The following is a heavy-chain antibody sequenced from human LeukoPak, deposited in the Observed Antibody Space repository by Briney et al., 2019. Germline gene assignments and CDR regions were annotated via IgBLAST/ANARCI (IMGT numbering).Heavy chain of an antibody. CDR2: INTNSGIP. J-gene: IGHJ4*02. CDR1: GYTFTKYA. V-gene: IGHV7-4-1*02. D-gene: IGHD3-16*01. Sequence: ASVKVSCKASGYTFTKYAINWVRQAPGQGLEWMGWINTNSGIPTYAQGFTGRFVFSLDTSVSTAYLQISNLKAEDSAVYFCAKNIRSPPDSDAYRIPGDDCWGQGTLVTVSS. CDR3: AKNIRSPPDSDAYRIPGDDC.